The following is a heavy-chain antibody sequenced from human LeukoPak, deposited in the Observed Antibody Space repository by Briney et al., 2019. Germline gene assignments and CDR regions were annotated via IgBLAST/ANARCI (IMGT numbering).Heavy chain of an antibody. J-gene: IGHJ4*02. CDR3: ARGLVSRSDSSSWYGGGFYVDY. CDR2: MNPNSGNT. D-gene: IGHD6-13*01. V-gene: IGHV1-8*01. Sequence: GASVKVSCKASGYTFTSYDINWVRQATGQGLEWMGWMNPNSGNTGYAQKFQGRVTMTRNTSIGTAYMELSSLRPEDTAVYYCARGLVSRSDSSSWYGGGFYVDYWGQGTLVTVSS. CDR1: GYTFTSYD.